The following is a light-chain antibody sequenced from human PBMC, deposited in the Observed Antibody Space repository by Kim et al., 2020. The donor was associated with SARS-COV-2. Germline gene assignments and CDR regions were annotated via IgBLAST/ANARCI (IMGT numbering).Light chain of an antibody. CDR1: SSDVGSYNL. J-gene: IGLJ3*02. CDR2: EVS. Sequence: QSALTQPASVSGSPGQSITISCTGTSSDVGSYNLVSWYQQHPGKAPKLMIYEVSKRPSGVSNRFSGSKSGNTASLTISGLQAEDEADYYCCSYAGNNTVVFGGGTQLTVL. V-gene: IGLV2-23*02. CDR3: CSYAGNNTVV.